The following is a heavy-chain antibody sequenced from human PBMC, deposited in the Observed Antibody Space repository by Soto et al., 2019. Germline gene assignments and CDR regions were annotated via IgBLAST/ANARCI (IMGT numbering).Heavy chain of an antibody. CDR1: VFPCGSYD. Sequence: GGSLRLSCAASVFPCGSYDMTWVRQAPGKGLEWVSTILVDGRTFYVDSVKGRFTISRDNSRNTVYLQMNSLTAGDTALYYCAKATATGGGAFDFCGQGTMVTVSS. J-gene: IGHJ3*01. CDR2: ILVDGRT. V-gene: IGHV3-23*01. CDR3: AKATATGGGAFDF. D-gene: IGHD2-8*02.